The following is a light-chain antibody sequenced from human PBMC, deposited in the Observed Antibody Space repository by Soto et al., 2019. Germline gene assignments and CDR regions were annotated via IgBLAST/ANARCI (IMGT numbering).Light chain of an antibody. Sequence: DIQMTQSPSTLAGSVGHRLTITCRASQTISRWLAWYKQKPGKAPKILIYKASTLKSGVPSRFRGSGSGTDFSLTISSLHPEDVETYYCQQVDSYPRTFGQGTKVDIK. CDR3: QQVDSYPRT. CDR2: KAS. J-gene: IGKJ1*01. CDR1: QTISRW. V-gene: IGKV1-5*03.